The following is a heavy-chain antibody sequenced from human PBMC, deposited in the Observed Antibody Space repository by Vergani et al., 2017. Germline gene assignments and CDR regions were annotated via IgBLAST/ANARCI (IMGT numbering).Heavy chain of an antibody. CDR2: ISAYNGNT. CDR1: GYTFTSYY. D-gene: IGHD4-17*01. V-gene: IGHV1-18*04. J-gene: IGHJ4*02. Sequence: QVQLVQSGAEVKKPGASVKVSCKASGYTFTSYYMHWVRQAPGQGLEWMGWISAYNGNTNYAQKLQGRVTMTTDTSTSTAYMELRSLRSDDTAVYYCARDLGSYGDYVSGDYWGQGTLVTVSS. CDR3: ARDLGSYGDYVSGDY.